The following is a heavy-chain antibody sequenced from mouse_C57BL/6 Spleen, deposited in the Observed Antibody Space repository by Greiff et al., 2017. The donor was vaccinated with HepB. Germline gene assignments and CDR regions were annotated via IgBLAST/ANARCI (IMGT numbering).Heavy chain of an antibody. Sequence: QVQLKQSGAELVRPGASVKLSCKASGYTFTDYYINWVKQRPGQGLEWIARIYPGSGNTYYNEKFKGKATLTAEKSSSTAYMQLSSLTSEDSAVYFCARERDGYYYYAMDYWGQGTSVTVSS. CDR2: IYPGSGNT. CDR3: ARERDGYYYYAMDY. J-gene: IGHJ4*01. CDR1: GYTFTDYY. D-gene: IGHD2-3*01. V-gene: IGHV1-76*01.